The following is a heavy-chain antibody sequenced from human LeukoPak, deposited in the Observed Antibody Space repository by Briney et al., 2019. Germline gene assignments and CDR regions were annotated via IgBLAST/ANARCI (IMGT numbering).Heavy chain of an antibody. CDR3: AKMYGGTYIGK. J-gene: IGHJ4*02. CDR2: IRYDGSNK. V-gene: IGHV3-30*02. D-gene: IGHD1-26*01. Sequence: PGGSLRLSCAASGFTFNSYSMNWVRQAPGKGLEWVAFIRYDGSNKYYADSVKGRFTISRDNSKNTLYLQMNSLRAEDTAVYYCAKMYGGTYIGKWGQGTLVTVSA. CDR1: GFTFNSYS.